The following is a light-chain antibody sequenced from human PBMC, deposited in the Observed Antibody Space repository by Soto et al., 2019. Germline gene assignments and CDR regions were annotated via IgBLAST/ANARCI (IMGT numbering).Light chain of an antibody. J-gene: IGLJ3*02. Sequence: QSVLTQQPSASGTPGQRVTISCSGSRSNIGSNLVNWYQQLPGTAPKLLMYNNNQRPSGVPDRFSGSKSGTSASLAISGLQSEDEADYHCAAWDDSLNGLVFGGGTKVTVL. CDR2: NNN. V-gene: IGLV1-44*01. CDR1: RSNIGSNL. CDR3: AAWDDSLNGLV.